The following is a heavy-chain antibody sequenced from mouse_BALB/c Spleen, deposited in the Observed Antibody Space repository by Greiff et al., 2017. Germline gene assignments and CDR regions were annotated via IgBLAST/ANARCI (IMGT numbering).Heavy chain of an antibody. Sequence: LVESGAELVRPGALVKLSCKASGFNIKDYYMHWVKQRPEQGLEWIGWIDPENGNTIYDPKFQGKASITADTSSNTAYLQLSSLTSEDTAVYYCAPIYYYGSSLAYWGQGTLVTVSA. CDR1: GFNIKDYY. CDR3: APIYYYGSSLAY. D-gene: IGHD1-1*01. J-gene: IGHJ3*01. V-gene: IGHV14-1*02. CDR2: IDPENGNT.